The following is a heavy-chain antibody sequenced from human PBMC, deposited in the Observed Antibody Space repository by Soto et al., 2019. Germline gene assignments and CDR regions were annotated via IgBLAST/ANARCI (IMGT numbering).Heavy chain of an antibody. CDR2: FDPEDGET. J-gene: IGHJ3*02. V-gene: IGHV1-24*01. Sequence: GASVKVSCKVSGYTLTELSMHWVRQAPGKGLEWMGGFDPEDGETIYAQKFQGRVTMTEDTSTDTAYMELSSLRSEDTAVYYCATLYGDYARHAFDISGQATMVSVSS. CDR1: GYTLTELS. CDR3: ATLYGDYARHAFDI. D-gene: IGHD4-17*01.